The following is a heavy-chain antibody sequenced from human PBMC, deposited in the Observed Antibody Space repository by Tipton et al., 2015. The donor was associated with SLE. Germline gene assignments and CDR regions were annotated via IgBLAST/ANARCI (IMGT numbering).Heavy chain of an antibody. V-gene: IGHV4-4*08. CDR1: NGSINSYY. CDR3: AGKRGYNHLFDY. CDR2: IFPGGST. J-gene: IGHJ4*02. D-gene: IGHD5-24*01. Sequence: TLSLTCTVSNGSINSYYWSWIRQSPEKGLEFIGYIFPGGSTKYNPSLKSRVTISVDTAKNQFSLKLTSVTAADTALYFCAGKRGYNHLFDYWGQGTLVTVSS.